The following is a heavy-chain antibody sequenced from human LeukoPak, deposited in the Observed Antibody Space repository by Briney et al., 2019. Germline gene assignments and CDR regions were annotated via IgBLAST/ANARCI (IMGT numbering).Heavy chain of an antibody. V-gene: IGHV3-21*01. Sequence: PGGSLRLSCAASGFTFSSYSMNWVRQAPGKGLEWVSSISSSSSYIYYADSVKGRFTISRDNTKNSLYLQMNSLRAEDTAVYYCARDVGIGKVHWFDPWGQGTLVTVSS. J-gene: IGHJ5*02. CDR1: GFTFSSYS. CDR3: ARDVGIGKVHWFDP. CDR2: ISSSSSYI. D-gene: IGHD2-15*01.